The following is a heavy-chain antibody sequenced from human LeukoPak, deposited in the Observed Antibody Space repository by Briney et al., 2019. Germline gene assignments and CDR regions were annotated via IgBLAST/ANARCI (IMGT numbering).Heavy chain of an antibody. J-gene: IGHJ5*02. CDR2: IGTAGDT. V-gene: IGHV3-13*01. CDR3: VRGGVYGSGGYYNWFDP. D-gene: IGHD3-10*01. Sequence: GGSLRLSCAASGFTFRSYDMHWVRQATGKGLEWVSAIGTAGDTYYPGSVKGRFTISRENAKNSLYLQMNSLRAGDTAVYYCVRGGVYGSGGYYNWFDPMGPGNPGHRLL. CDR1: GFTFRSYD.